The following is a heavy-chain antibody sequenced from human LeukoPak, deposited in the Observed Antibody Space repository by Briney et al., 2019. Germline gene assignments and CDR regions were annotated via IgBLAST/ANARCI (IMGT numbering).Heavy chain of an antibody. V-gene: IGHV3-66*01. D-gene: IGHD3-22*01. CDR1: GFIVSSNY. Sequence: GSLRLSCAASGFIVSSNYMSWVRQAPGKGLEWVSVIYSGGSTYYADSVKGRFTISRDNSKNTLYLQMNSLRAEDTAVYYCARGRESDYYDSSGNPYYYYGMDVWGQGTTVTVSS. CDR3: ARGRESDYYDSSGNPYYYYGMDV. J-gene: IGHJ6*02. CDR2: IYSGGST.